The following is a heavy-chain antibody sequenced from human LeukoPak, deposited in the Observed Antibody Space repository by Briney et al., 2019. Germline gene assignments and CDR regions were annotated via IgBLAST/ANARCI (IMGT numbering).Heavy chain of an antibody. CDR1: GYTFTAYD. Sequence: ASVRVSCKASGYTFTAYDINWVRRATGQGLEWMGWMNPDTGDTGYAQKFQGRVIMTKDTSIDTAYMELSGLTSEDTAVYYCTRGSLSGSSRDYWGQGALVTVSS. CDR2: MNPDTGDT. J-gene: IGHJ4*02. V-gene: IGHV1-8*01. CDR3: TRGSLSGSSRDY. D-gene: IGHD1-26*01.